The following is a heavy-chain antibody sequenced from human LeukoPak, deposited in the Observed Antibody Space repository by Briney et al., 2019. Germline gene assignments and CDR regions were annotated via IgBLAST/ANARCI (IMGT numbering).Heavy chain of an antibody. CDR2: IIPIFGTA. CDR3: ARTMGSSWYSVY. CDR1: GGTFSSYA. J-gene: IGHJ4*02. D-gene: IGHD6-13*01. Sequence: GASVKVSCKASGGTFSSYAISWVRQAPGQGLEWMGGIIPIFGTANYAQKFQGRVTITADESTSTACMELSSLRSEDTDVYYCARTMGSSWYSVYWGQGTLVTVSS. V-gene: IGHV1-69*13.